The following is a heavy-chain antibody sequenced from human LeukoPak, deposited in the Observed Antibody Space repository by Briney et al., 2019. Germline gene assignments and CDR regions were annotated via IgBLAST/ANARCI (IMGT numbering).Heavy chain of an antibody. V-gene: IGHV3-23*01. CDR3: AKAHSLAAARTVDY. CDR1: GFTFSSYA. Sequence: GGSLRLSCAASGFTFSSYAMSWVRQAPGNGLEWVSAISGSGGSTYYADSVKGRFTISRDNSKNTLYLQMNSLRAEDTAVYYCAKAHSLAAARTVDYWGQGTLVTVSS. J-gene: IGHJ4*02. CDR2: ISGSGGST. D-gene: IGHD6-13*01.